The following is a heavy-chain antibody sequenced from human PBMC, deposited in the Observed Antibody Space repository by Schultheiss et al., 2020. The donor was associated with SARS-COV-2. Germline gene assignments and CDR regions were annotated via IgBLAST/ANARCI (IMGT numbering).Heavy chain of an antibody. V-gene: IGHV3-23*01. D-gene: IGHD4-17*01. J-gene: IGHJ3*02. CDR2: ISGSGGST. CDR3: ARDQGGYGDYDAFDI. Sequence: GGSLRLSCAASGFTFSSYAMSWVRQAPGKGLEWVSAISGSGGSTYYADSVKGRFTISRDNSKNTLYLQMNSLRAEDTAVYYCARDQGGYGDYDAFDIWGQGTMVTVSS. CDR1: GFTFSSYA.